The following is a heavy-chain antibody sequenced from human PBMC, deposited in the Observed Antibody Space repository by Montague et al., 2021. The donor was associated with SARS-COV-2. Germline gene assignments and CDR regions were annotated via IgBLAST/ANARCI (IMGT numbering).Heavy chain of an antibody. CDR3: ARDRYSSGWYGQKYYFDY. V-gene: IGHV4-34*01. CDR1: GGSFSGYY. CDR2: INHSGST. J-gene: IGHJ4*02. D-gene: IGHD6-13*01. Sequence: SETLSLTCAVYGGSFSGYYWSWIRHPPGKGLELIGEINHSGSTNYNPSLKSRVTISVDTSKNQFSLKLSSVTAADTAVYYCARDRYSSGWYGQKYYFDYWGQGTLVTVSS.